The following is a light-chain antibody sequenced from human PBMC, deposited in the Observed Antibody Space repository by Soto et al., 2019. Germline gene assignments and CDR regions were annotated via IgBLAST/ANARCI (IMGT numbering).Light chain of an antibody. V-gene: IGLV2-14*01. CDR1: SSDVGGYNY. CDR3: SSYTSSSTLVV. J-gene: IGLJ2*01. CDR2: EVS. Sequence: QSALTQPASVSGSPGHSSTISCTGTSSDVGGYNYVSWYQQQPGKAPQLMIYEVSNRPSGVSNRFSGSKSGNTASLTISGLQAEDEADYYCSSYTSSSTLVVFGGGTKLTVL.